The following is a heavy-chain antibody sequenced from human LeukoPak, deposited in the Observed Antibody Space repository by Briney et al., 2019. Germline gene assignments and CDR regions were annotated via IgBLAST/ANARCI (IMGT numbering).Heavy chain of an antibody. CDR1: GGSISNTNW. J-gene: IGHJ4*02. CDR3: SRENGAFSPFGY. D-gene: IGHD2-8*01. Sequence: PSETLSLTCGVSGGSISNTNWWSWVRQPPGQGLEWIGEISLTGLTHYNPSLESRVTVSLDKSKNQLSLNLASVTAADTAVYYCSRENGAFSPFGYWGQGILVT. V-gene: IGHV4-4*02. CDR2: ISLTGLT.